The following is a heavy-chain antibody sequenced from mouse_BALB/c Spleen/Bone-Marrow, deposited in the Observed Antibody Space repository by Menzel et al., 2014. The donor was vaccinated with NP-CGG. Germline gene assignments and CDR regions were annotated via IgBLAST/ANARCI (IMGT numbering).Heavy chain of an antibody. V-gene: IGHV2-9*02. CDR2: IWAGGSA. Sequence: VQLQESGPGLVSPSQSLSIPCTVSEFSLTSYGVHWVRQPQGKGLEWLGVIWAGGSANYNSALMSRLSISKDNSKSQVFLKMNSLQTDDTAMYYCARGGSSRAWFAYWGQGTLVTVSA. J-gene: IGHJ3*01. CDR3: ARGGSSRAWFAY. CDR1: EFSLTSYG. D-gene: IGHD1-1*01.